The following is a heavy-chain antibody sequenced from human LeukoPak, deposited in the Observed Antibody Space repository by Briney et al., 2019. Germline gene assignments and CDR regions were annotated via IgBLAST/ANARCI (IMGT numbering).Heavy chain of an antibody. Sequence: ASVKVSCKASGYSLTTYGISWVRQAPGQGLEWMGWISAYNGHTTYAQKFQGRVTMTTDTSTSTAYMELSSLRSEDTAVYYCATLRPHYGSGSSNYWGQGTLVTVSS. J-gene: IGHJ4*02. V-gene: IGHV1-18*01. CDR1: GYSLTTYG. CDR3: ATLRPHYGSGSSNY. CDR2: ISAYNGHT. D-gene: IGHD3-10*01.